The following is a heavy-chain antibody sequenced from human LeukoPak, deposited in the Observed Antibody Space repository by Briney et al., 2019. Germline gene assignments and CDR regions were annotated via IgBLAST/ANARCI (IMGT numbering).Heavy chain of an antibody. Sequence: SETLSLTCTVSGGSISSSSYYWGWIRQPPGKGLEWIGSIYYSGSTYYNPSLKSRVTISVDTSKNQFSLKLSSVTAADTAVCYCARAYSSSKHWFDPWGQGTLVTVSS. D-gene: IGHD6-13*01. CDR3: ARAYSSSKHWFDP. CDR2: IYYSGST. J-gene: IGHJ5*02. V-gene: IGHV4-39*01. CDR1: GGSISSSSYY.